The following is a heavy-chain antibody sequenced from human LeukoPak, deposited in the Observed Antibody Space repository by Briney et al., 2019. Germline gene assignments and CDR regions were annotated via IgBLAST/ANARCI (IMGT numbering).Heavy chain of an antibody. Sequence: SETLSLTCNVSGGSVSSGAYYWSWVRQPPGKGLDWIGYVSYSGSAEYNPSLKSRVTMSVDTTTNQFSLKLSSVTAADTAVYYCAREWGTFEYWGQGTLVTVSS. CDR2: VSYSGSA. D-gene: IGHD1-1*01. CDR3: AREWGTFEY. J-gene: IGHJ4*02. CDR1: GGSVSSGAYY. V-gene: IGHV4-61*08.